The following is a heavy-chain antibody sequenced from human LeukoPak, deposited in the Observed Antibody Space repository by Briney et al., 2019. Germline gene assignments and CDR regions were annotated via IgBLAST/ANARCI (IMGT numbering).Heavy chain of an antibody. CDR1: GFTFSSHE. Sequence: PGGSLRLSCAASGFTFSSHEMSWVRQAPGKGLEWVSYIGSSGITIYYADSVKGRFTISRDNAKNSLYLQMNSLRAEDTAVYYCARGHRLYGMDVWGQGTTVTVSS. CDR3: ARGHRLYGMDV. J-gene: IGHJ6*02. D-gene: IGHD3-16*02. V-gene: IGHV3-48*03. CDR2: IGSSGITI.